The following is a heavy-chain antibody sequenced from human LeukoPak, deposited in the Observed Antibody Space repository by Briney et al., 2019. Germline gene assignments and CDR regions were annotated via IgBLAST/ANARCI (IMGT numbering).Heavy chain of an antibody. D-gene: IGHD4-17*01. CDR2: INSDGSST. Sequence: PGGSLRLSCAASGFTFSSSWMHWVRRAPGKGLVWVSRINSDGSSTSYADSVKGRFTISRDNTKNTLYLQMNSLRAEDTAVYYCASLSMVTPFDYWGQGTLVTVSS. V-gene: IGHV3-74*01. J-gene: IGHJ4*02. CDR3: ASLSMVTPFDY. CDR1: GFTFSSSW.